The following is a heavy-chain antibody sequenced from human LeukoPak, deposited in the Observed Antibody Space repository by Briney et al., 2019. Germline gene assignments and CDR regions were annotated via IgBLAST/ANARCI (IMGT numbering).Heavy chain of an antibody. CDR2: ISGSGGST. V-gene: IGHV3-23*01. Sequence: GGSLRLSCAASGFTFSSYAMSWVRQAPGKGLEWVSAISGSGGSTYYADSVKGRFTISRDNSKNTLYLQMNSLRAEDTAVYYCAKANYDFWSGRHYLNYWGQGTLVTVSS. CDR1: GFTFSSYA. D-gene: IGHD3-3*01. J-gene: IGHJ4*02. CDR3: AKANYDFWSGRHYLNY.